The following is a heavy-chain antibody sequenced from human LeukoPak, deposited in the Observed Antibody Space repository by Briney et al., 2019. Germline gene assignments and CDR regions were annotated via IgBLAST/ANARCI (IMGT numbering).Heavy chain of an antibody. CDR1: GGSFSGYY. Sequence: SETLSLTCAVYGGSFSGYYWSWTRQPPGKGLEWIGEINHSGSTNYNPSLKSRVTISVDTSKNQFSLKLSSVTAADTAVYYCARSEYSSSWYHDYWGQGTLVTVSS. CDR3: ARSEYSSSWYHDY. J-gene: IGHJ4*02. V-gene: IGHV4-34*01. CDR2: INHSGST. D-gene: IGHD6-13*01.